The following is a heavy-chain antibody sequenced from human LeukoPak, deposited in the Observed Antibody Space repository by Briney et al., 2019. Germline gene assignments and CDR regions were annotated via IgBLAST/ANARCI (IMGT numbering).Heavy chain of an antibody. V-gene: IGHV3-30-3*01. Sequence: GRSLRLSCAASGFTFSSYAMHWVRQAPGKGLEWVAVISYDGSNKYYADSVKGRFTISRDNSKNTLYLQMNSLRAEDTAVYYCARAGGIVVVSWFDPWGQGTLVTVSS. CDR1: GFTFSSYA. D-gene: IGHD2-2*01. J-gene: IGHJ5*02. CDR3: ARAGGIVVVSWFDP. CDR2: ISYDGSNK.